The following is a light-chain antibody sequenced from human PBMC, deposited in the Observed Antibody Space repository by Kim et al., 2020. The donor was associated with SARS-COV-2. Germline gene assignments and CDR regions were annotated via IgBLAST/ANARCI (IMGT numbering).Light chain of an antibody. V-gene: IGLV1-44*01. J-gene: IGLJ3*02. CDR1: SSSIGVSP. CDR2: GND. CDR3: ATWDDTLSGRV. Sequence: GQRASVSCSGSSSSIGVSPVRCYQHLPGTAPKLPIYGNDQGPSGVPDRFSGSKSGTAASLAISGLQSRDEGDYYCATWDDTLSGRVFGGGTQLTVL.